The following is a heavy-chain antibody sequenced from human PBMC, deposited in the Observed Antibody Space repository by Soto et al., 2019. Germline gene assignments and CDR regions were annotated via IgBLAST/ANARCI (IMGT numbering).Heavy chain of an antibody. Sequence: SETLSLTCTVSGVSISGSRYYWCWIRQPPGRGLEWIGNIYYSGSTYYTPALKSRVTLSVDTSKNQFSLNLNSVTAADTAVYYCARGGIPPSGYGIAYAMDVWGKGTTVTVSS. CDR2: IYYSGST. D-gene: IGHD1-26*01. J-gene: IGHJ6*04. CDR1: GVSISGSRYY. V-gene: IGHV4-39*01. CDR3: ARGGIPPSGYGIAYAMDV.